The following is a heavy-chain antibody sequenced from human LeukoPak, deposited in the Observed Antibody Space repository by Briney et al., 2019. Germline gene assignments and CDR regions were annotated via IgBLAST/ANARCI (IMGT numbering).Heavy chain of an antibody. J-gene: IGHJ6*02. CDR1: GGSIRSSYYY. CDR2: IYPTGDT. V-gene: IGHV4-39*07. Sequence: SETLSLTCTVSGGSIRSSYYYWGWIRQPPGKGLEWIGEIYPTGDTNYNPSLKSRVTMSMDKSKNQYSLKLTSMTAADTAVYYCARDPPRGYGMDVWGPGITVAVSS. CDR3: ARDPPRGYGMDV.